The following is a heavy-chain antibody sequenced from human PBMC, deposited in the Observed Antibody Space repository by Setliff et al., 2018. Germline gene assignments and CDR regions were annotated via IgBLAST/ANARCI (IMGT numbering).Heavy chain of an antibody. CDR2: IYYSGTT. CDR3: ASRRTGPGGWFDY. J-gene: IGHJ5*01. CDR1: GGSVSSSSYY. Sequence: LSLTCTVSGGSVSSSSYYWGWFRQPPGKGLEWIGTIYYSGTTYYSPSLKSRVTISVDTSKNQFSLKLTSVTAADTAIYYCASRRTGPGGWFDYWGQGTLVTVSS. D-gene: IGHD1-26*01. V-gene: IGHV4-39*01.